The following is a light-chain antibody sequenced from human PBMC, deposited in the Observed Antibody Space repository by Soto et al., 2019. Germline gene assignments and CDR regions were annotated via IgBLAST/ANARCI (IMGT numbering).Light chain of an antibody. CDR2: AAS. V-gene: IGKV1-39*01. Sequence: DIRMTQSPSSLSASVGASVTITCRASQNIYNYLNWYQQKPGKAPRLLIYAASTLHSGVPSRFTGSGSGTDFSLTINGLQPEDFATYYCQHSYTAPPFNLGQGTRLEI. CDR3: QHSYTAPPFN. J-gene: IGKJ2*01. CDR1: QNIYNY.